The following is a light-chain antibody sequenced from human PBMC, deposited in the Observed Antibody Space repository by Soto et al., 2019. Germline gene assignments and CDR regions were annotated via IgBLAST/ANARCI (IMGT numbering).Light chain of an antibody. Sequence: IQLTQSPSSLSASVEDRVTITCRASQGIGSFLAWYQQKPGEAPKLLVYAASTLQSGVPSRFSGNGSGTDFTLTISSLQPEDFATYYCQQLNSYPITFGQGTRLEIK. V-gene: IGKV1-9*01. J-gene: IGKJ5*01. CDR2: AAS. CDR3: QQLNSYPIT. CDR1: QGIGSF.